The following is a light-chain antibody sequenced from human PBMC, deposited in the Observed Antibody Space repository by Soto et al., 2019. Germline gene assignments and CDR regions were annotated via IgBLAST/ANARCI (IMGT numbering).Light chain of an antibody. Sequence: DIKMTQSPSSLSASVGDRVTITCRANQSISDYLNWYQQKPGKAPKFLIYASSSLQSGVSSRFRGSGSGTDFTLTISSLQPEDFATYYCQQSYSTPTITFGQGTRLEIK. J-gene: IGKJ5*01. CDR2: ASS. V-gene: IGKV1-39*01. CDR1: QSISDY. CDR3: QQSYSTPTIT.